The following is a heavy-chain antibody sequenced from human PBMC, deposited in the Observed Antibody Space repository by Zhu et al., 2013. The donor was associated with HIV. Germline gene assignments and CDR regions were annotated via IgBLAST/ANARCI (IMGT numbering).Heavy chain of an antibody. CDR2: MNPNSANT. D-gene: IGHD5-18*01. CDR3: ARYKGYSYGRYYYHMDV. Sequence: QVQLVQSGAEVKKPGASVKVSCKASGYTFTSYDINWVRQATGQGLEWMGWMNPNSANTGYARKFQGRVTITMNTSISTAYMELNSLRSEDTAVYYCARYKGYSYGRYYYHMDVWGKGTTVTVSS. CDR1: GYTFTSYD. J-gene: IGHJ6*03. V-gene: IGHV1-8*03.